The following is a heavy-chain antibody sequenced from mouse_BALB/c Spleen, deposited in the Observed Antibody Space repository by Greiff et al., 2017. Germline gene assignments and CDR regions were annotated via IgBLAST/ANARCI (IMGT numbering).Heavy chain of an antibody. D-gene: IGHD1-1*01. CDR3: ARSGRTVVAHFDY. Sequence: EVKVVESGPELVKPGASVKIPCKASGYTFTDYNMDWVKQSHGKSLEWIGDINPNNGGTIYNQKFKGKATLTVDKSSSTAYMELRSLTSEDTAVYYCARSGRTVVAHFDYWGQGTTLTVSS. CDR2: INPNNGGT. V-gene: IGHV1-18*01. J-gene: IGHJ2*01. CDR1: GYTFTDYN.